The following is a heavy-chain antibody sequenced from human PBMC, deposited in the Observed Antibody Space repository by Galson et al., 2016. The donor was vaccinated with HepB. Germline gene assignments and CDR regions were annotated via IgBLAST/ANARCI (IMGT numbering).Heavy chain of an antibody. CDR3: VRLGTTVTTPVVY. CDR1: GYNFVNLW. D-gene: IGHD4-17*01. J-gene: IGHJ4*02. Sequence: QSGAEVKKPGESLKTSCQTSGYNFVNLWVGWVRQLPGQGLEWMGAIFPAISDIKYSPSFQGHVTISADKSSATAYLRWDSLKASDTALYYCVRLGTTVTTPVVYWGLGTLVTVSS. CDR2: IFPAISDI. V-gene: IGHV5-51*01.